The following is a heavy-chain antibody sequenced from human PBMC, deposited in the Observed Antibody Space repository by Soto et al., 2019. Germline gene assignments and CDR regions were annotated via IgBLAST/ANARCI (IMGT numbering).Heavy chain of an antibody. Sequence: SVKVSCKASGGTFSSYAISWVRQAPGQGLEWMGGIIPIFGTANYAQKFQGRVTITADESTSTAYMELSSLRSEDTAVYYCAREGGRGYSGYDYRDYYYDYGMDVWG. CDR1: GGTFSSYA. CDR3: AREGGRGYSGYDYRDYYYDYGMDV. V-gene: IGHV1-69*13. CDR2: IIPIFGTA. D-gene: IGHD5-12*01. J-gene: IGHJ6*02.